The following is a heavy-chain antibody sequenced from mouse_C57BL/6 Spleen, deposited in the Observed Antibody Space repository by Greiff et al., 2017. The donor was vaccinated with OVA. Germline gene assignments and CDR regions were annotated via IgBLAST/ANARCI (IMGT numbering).Heavy chain of an antibody. V-gene: IGHV5-9-1*02. J-gene: IGHJ4*01. CDR1: GFTFSSYA. CDR3: TRDGNYDYYAMDY. Sequence: EVKLQESGAGLVKPGGSLKLSCAASGFTFSSYAMSWVRQTPEKRLEWVAYISSGGDYIYYADTVKGRFTISRDNARNTLYLQMSSLKSEDTAMYYCTRDGNYDYYAMDYWGQGTSVTVSS. D-gene: IGHD2-1*01. CDR2: ISSGGDYI.